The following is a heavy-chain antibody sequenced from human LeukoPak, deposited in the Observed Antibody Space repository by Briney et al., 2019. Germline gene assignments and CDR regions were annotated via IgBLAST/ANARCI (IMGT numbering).Heavy chain of an antibody. V-gene: IGHV4-39*07. D-gene: IGHD6-6*01. CDR3: VRAPGYSSSSGGLDP. J-gene: IGHJ5*02. CDR1: GGSISSSGYY. CDR2: INHSGST. Sequence: SETLSLTCTVSGGSISSSGYYWSWIRQPPGKGLEWIGEINHSGSTNYNPSLKSRGTISVDTSKNQFSLKLSSVAAADTAVYYCVRAPGYSSSSGGLDPWGQGTLVTVSS.